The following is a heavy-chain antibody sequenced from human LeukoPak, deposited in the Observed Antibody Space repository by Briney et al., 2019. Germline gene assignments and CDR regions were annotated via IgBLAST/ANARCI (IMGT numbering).Heavy chain of an antibody. D-gene: IGHD3-22*01. CDR3: ARGDSSGYYGLYNWFDP. Sequence: SETLSLTCTVSGGSISSYYWSWIRQPPGKGLEWIGYIYYSGSTNYNPSLKSRVTISVDTSKNQFSLKLSSVTAADTAVYYCARGDSSGYYGLYNWFDPWGQGTLVTVSS. CDR1: GGSISSYY. CDR2: IYYSGST. V-gene: IGHV4-59*01. J-gene: IGHJ5*02.